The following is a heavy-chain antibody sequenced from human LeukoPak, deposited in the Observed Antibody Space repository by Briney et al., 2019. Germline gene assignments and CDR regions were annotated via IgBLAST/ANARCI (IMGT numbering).Heavy chain of an antibody. CDR2: IYYSGST. CDR3: ARPRDYYGSGSYYKGFDP. CDR1: GGSISSSSYY. D-gene: IGHD3-10*01. Sequence: SETLSLTCTVSGGSISSSSYYWGWIRQPPGKGLEWIGSIYYSGSTYYSPSLKSRVTISVDTSKNQFSLKLSSVTAADTAVYYCARPRDYYGSGSYYKGFDPWGQGTLVTVSS. V-gene: IGHV4-39*01. J-gene: IGHJ5*02.